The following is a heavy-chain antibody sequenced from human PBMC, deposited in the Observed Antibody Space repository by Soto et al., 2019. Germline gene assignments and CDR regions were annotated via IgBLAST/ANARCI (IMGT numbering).Heavy chain of an antibody. V-gene: IGHV1-69*12. CDR1: GGTFRTSA. J-gene: IGHJ6*01. Sequence: QVQLVQSGAEVKKPGSSVKVSCKTSGGTFRTSAISWVRQAPGQGLEWMGGIMPVFSTPDYAQKFQGRVTITADESTGTAYMELSSLRSEDTAVYYCARDKDRQHLGGNYYYIMDVWGQGTTVTVSS. CDR2: IMPVFSTP. CDR3: ARDKDRQHLGGNYYYIMDV.